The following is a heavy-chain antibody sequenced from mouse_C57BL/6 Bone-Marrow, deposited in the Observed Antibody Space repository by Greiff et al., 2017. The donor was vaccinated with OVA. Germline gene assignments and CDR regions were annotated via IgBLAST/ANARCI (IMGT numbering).Heavy chain of an antibody. J-gene: IGHJ2*01. CDR1: GFNIKDDY. CDR2: IDPENGDT. V-gene: IGHV14-4*01. D-gene: IGHD1-1*01. Sequence: EVKVEESGAELVRPGASVKLSCTASGFNIKDDYMHWVKQRPEQGLEWIGWIDPENGDTEYASKFQGKATITADTSSNTAYLQLSSLTSEDTAVYYCTTYYYGSSSDYWGQGTTLTVSS. CDR3: TTYYYGSSSDY.